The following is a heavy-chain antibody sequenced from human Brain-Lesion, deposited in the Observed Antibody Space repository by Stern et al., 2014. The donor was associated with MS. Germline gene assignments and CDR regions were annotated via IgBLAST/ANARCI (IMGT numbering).Heavy chain of an antibody. CDR1: GYTFTSYD. CDR2: MNPDSGNI. D-gene: IGHD3-10*01. CDR3: ARRRQYYYGSGDY. Sequence: QVQLVESGAELKKPGASVKVSCKASGYTFTSYDVTWVRQAPGQGLEWMGWMNPDSGNIGYAQKFQGRVIMTRSTSISTAYMELTSLRSEDTAVYYCARRRQYYYGSGDYWGQGTLVTVSS. J-gene: IGHJ4*02. V-gene: IGHV1-8*01.